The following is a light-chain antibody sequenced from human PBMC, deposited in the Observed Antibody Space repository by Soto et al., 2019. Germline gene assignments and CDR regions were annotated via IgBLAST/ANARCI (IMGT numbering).Light chain of an antibody. CDR2: RID. Sequence: SYELTQPLSVSVALGQTARITCGGNNIASKNVHWYQQKPGQAPVLVIYRIDNRPSGIPERFSGSNSGNTATLTITRAQAGDEADYYCQVWDSSTPVVFGGGTKVTV. CDR3: QVWDSSTPVV. CDR1: NIASKN. J-gene: IGLJ2*01. V-gene: IGLV3-9*01.